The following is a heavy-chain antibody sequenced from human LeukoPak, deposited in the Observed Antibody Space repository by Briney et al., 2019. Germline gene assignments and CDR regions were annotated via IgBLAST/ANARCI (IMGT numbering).Heavy chain of an antibody. CDR3: ARDSLPMAVTGPFDH. D-gene: IGHD6-19*01. V-gene: IGHV3-33*08. CDR1: GFSFNSYE. J-gene: IGHJ4*02. CDR2: IWFDGSNI. Sequence: PGGSLRLSCAASGFSFNSYEMHWVRQAPGKGLEWVTSIWFDGSNIHYADSVKGRVIISRDNSKGALYLQMNSLRAEDTAIYYCARDSLPMAVTGPFDHWGQGALVTVSS.